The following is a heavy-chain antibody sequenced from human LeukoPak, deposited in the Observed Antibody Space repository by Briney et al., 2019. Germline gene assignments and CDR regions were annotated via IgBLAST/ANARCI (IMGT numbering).Heavy chain of an antibody. CDR3: ARVGSLYYYYGMDV. CDR1: GYTFTGYY. V-gene: IGHV1-2*02. Sequence: GASVKVSCKAPGYTFTGYYMHWVRQAPGQVLEWMGWINPNSGGTNYAQKFQGRVTMTRDTSISTAYMELSRLRSDDTAVYYCARVGSLYYYYGMDVWGQGTTVTVSS. J-gene: IGHJ6*02. D-gene: IGHD2-15*01. CDR2: INPNSGGT.